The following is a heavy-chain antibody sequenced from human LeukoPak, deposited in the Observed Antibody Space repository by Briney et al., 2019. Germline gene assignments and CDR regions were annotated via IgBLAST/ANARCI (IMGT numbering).Heavy chain of an antibody. V-gene: IGHV3-21*01. CDR3: ARSGYTYGFDY. Sequence: PGGSLRLSCAASGFTFSTYIMNWVRQAPGKGLEWVASIGSGGRHIHYADSVKGRFTISRDNAKNSLYLQMNSLRAEDTAVYYCARSGYTYGFDYWGQGALVTVSS. CDR2: IGSGGRHI. CDR1: GFTFSTYI. J-gene: IGHJ4*02. D-gene: IGHD5-18*01.